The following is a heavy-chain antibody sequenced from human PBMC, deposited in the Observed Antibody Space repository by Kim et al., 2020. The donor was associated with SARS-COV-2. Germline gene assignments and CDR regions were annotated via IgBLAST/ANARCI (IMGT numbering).Heavy chain of an antibody. V-gene: IGHV3-9*01. J-gene: IGHJ4*02. Sequence: DADSVKGRFTISRDNAKTSRYLHMSSLRAEDTALYYCAKDLSSSRRGFDYWGQGTRVTVSS. D-gene: IGHD1-1*01. CDR3: AKDLSSSRRGFDY.